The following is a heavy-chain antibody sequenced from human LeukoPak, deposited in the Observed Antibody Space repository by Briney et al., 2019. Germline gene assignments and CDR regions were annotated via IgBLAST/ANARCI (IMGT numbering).Heavy chain of an antibody. J-gene: IGHJ6*02. D-gene: IGHD6-13*01. CDR2: IKQDGSEK. CDR3: AKVERSSGWYAYYYYGMDI. CDR1: GFTFSSYW. V-gene: IGHV3-7*01. Sequence: GGSLRLSCAASGFTFSSYWMSWVRQAPGKGLEWVANIKQDGSEKYYVDSVKGRFTISRDNAKNSLYLQMNSLRAEDTAVYYCAKVERSSGWYAYYYYGMDIWGQGTTVTVSS.